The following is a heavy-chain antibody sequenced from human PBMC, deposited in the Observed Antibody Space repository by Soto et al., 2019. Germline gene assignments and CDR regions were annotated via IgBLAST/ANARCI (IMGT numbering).Heavy chain of an antibody. Sequence: ASVKVSCKVSGYTLTELSMHWVRQAPGKGLEWMGGFDPEDGETIYAQKFQGRVTMTEDTSTDTAYMELSSLRSEDTAVYYCAKEGRSGDESPGYYYGMDVWGQGTTVTVSS. CDR3: AKEGRSGDESPGYYYGMDV. CDR1: GYTLTELS. D-gene: IGHD5-12*01. V-gene: IGHV1-24*01. CDR2: FDPEDGET. J-gene: IGHJ6*02.